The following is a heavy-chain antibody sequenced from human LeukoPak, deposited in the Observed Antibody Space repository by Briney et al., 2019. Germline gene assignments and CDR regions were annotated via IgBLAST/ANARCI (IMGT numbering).Heavy chain of an antibody. J-gene: IGHJ3*02. CDR2: IWYDGSNK. Sequence: PGGSLRLSCAASGFTFSSYGMHWVRQAPGKGLEWVAVIWYDGSNKYYADSVKGRFTISRDNSKNTLYLQMNSLRAEDTAVYYCARGAVAATDAFDIWGQGTMVTVSS. CDR1: GFTFSSYG. CDR3: ARGAVAATDAFDI. V-gene: IGHV3-33*01. D-gene: IGHD6-19*01.